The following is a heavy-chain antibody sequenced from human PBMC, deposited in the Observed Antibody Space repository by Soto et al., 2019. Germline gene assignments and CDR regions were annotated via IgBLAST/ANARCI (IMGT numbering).Heavy chain of an antibody. J-gene: IGHJ3*02. V-gene: IGHV3-9*01. CDR2: ISWNSGSI. CDR1: GFTFDDYA. D-gene: IGHD2-15*01. CDR3: AKDMALPPPSLLCGGGSCYVRNAFDI. Sequence: PGGSLRLSCAASGFTFDDYAMHWVRQAPGKGLEWVSGISWNSGSINYADSVKGRFTISRDNAKNSLYLQMSSLRPEDTALYYCAKDMALPPPSLLCGGGSCYVRNAFDIWGQGTMVTV.